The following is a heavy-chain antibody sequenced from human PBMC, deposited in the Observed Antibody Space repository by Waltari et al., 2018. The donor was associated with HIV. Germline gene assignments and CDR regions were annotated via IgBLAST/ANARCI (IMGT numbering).Heavy chain of an antibody. V-gene: IGHV3-13*01. Sequence: EVQLVESGGGLVQPGGSLRLSCAASGFTFSSYDMHWVRQATGKGLEWVSAIGTAGDTYYPGSVKGRFTISRENAKNSLYLQMNSLRAGDTAVYYCVRPGPDHDAFDIWGQGTMVTVSS. CDR1: GFTFSSYD. CDR2: IGTAGDT. CDR3: VRPGPDHDAFDI. J-gene: IGHJ3*02.